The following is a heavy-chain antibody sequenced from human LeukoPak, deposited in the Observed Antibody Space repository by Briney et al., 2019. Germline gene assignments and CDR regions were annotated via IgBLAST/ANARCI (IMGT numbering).Heavy chain of an antibody. V-gene: IGHV4-4*02. CDR2: IYHSGST. CDR1: GGSISSSNW. CDR3: ARDAYYYDSSGYRHFDY. D-gene: IGHD3-22*01. Sequence: SETLSLTCAVSGGSISSSNWWSWVRQPPGKGLEWIGEIYHSGSTNYNPSPKGRVTMSVDTSKNQFSLKLSSVTAADTAVYYCARDAYYYDSSGYRHFDYWGQGTLVTVSS. J-gene: IGHJ4*02.